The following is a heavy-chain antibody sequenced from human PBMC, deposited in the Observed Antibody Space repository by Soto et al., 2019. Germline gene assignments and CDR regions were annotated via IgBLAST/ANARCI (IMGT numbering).Heavy chain of an antibody. CDR1: GGSIISYH. D-gene: IGHD3-22*01. J-gene: IGHJ4*02. Sequence: SETLSLTCAVSGGSIISYHWSWIRQPPGKGLEWIGYIYYSGGTNYNPSLKSRATISVDTSKNQVSLRLSSVTAADTAVYYCAFDSSGYYFDDWGQGTLVTVSS. CDR2: IYYSGGT. V-gene: IGHV4-59*01. CDR3: AFDSSGYYFDD.